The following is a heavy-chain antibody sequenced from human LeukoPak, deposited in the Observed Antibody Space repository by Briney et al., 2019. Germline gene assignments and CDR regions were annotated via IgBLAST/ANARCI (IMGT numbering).Heavy chain of an antibody. D-gene: IGHD4-23*01. Sequence: GGSLRLSCAASGFTFSSYGTHWVRQAPGKGLDWVAMIYYDGSNKYYADSVRGRFTISRDNSRNTVYLQMNSLRVEDTAVYFCVRMGGDNGGKTLENWGQGTLVIVSS. V-gene: IGHV3-33*01. CDR3: VRMGGDNGGKTLEN. CDR2: IYYDGSNK. CDR1: GFTFSSYG. J-gene: IGHJ4*02.